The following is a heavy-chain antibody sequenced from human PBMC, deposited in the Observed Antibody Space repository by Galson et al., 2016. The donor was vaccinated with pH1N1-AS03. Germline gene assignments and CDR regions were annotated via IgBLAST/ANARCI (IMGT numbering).Heavy chain of an antibody. D-gene: IGHD3-10*01. CDR2: ISYDGSNK. V-gene: IGHV3-30*03. CDR3: ARDPGETTLRAFDY. J-gene: IGHJ4*02. Sequence: SLRLSCAASGFSFSTYVMHWVRQAPGKGLEWVAVISYDGSNKYHADSVQGRFTISRDNSKNTLYLQMHSLRPEDTAVYYCARDPGETTLRAFDYWGQGTLFTVSS. CDR1: GFSFSTYV.